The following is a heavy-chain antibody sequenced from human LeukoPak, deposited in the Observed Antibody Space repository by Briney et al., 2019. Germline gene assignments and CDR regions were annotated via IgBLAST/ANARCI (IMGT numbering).Heavy chain of an antibody. CDR2: IYPGDSDT. V-gene: IGHV5-51*01. Sequence: GESLKISCMGSGYSFSNYWIGWVRQMPGKGLEWMGIIYPGDSDTRYSPSFQGQVTISADKSISTAYLQWSSLKASDTAMYYCARLPAKVAVAVYPFDYWGQGTLVTVSS. CDR1: GYSFSNYW. CDR3: ARLPAKVAVAVYPFDY. J-gene: IGHJ4*02. D-gene: IGHD6-19*01.